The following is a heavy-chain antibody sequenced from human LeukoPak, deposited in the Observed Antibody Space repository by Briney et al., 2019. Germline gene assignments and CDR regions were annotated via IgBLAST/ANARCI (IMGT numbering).Heavy chain of an antibody. V-gene: IGHV1-24*01. CDR2: FDPEEAKM. J-gene: IGHJ4*02. CDR3: ATRSGDFWSGYVD. CDR1: GYSVTELS. D-gene: IGHD3-3*01. Sequence: ASVRVSCKVSGYSVTELSMQWVRQAPGKGLECLGGFDPEEAKMVYAQKFQGRVTMTEDTSTDTAYMELRGLTSEDTAVYYCATRSGDFWSGYVDWGQGTLVAVPS.